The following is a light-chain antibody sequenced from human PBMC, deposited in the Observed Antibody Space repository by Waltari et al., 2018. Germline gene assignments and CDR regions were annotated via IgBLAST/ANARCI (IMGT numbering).Light chain of an antibody. V-gene: IGKV1-9*01. Sequence: IQLTQSPSSLSASVGDRVTITCRASQGISSNLAWYQQKPGKAPKLLISAASTLQSGAPLRFSGSGSGTDFTLTISSLQPEDFATYYCQQLNSYPITFGQGTRLEIK. CDR2: AAS. J-gene: IGKJ5*01. CDR3: QQLNSYPIT. CDR1: QGISSN.